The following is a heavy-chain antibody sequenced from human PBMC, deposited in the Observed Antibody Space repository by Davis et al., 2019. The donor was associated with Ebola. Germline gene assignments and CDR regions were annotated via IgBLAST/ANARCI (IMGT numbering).Heavy chain of an antibody. Sequence: PGGSLRLSCEDSGFTFSNYDMSWVRQAPGKGLDWVARISNNGATAYYADSVRGRFTIARDNSRNTLYLQMKSLRAEDTAVYYCGGAWDWGQGTLVTVSS. CDR2: ISNNGATA. J-gene: IGHJ4*02. CDR3: GGAWD. V-gene: IGHV3-23*01. D-gene: IGHD1-26*01. CDR1: GFTFSNYD.